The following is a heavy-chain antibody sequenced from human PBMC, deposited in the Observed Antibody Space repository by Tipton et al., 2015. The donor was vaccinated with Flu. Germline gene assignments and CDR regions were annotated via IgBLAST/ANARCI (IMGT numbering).Heavy chain of an antibody. J-gene: IGHJ6*02. CDR3: ARDQGFGDGLTYDYYAMDV. CDR2: TYYSGSA. Sequence: TLSLTCTVSGGSISSGGYFWSWIRQHPGKGLEWIGYTYYSGSAFYNPSLKSRGDISVDTSKNQFSVRLSSVTAADTAIYYCARDQGFGDGLTYDYYAMDVWGQGTTVTVSS. V-gene: IGHV4-31*03. CDR1: GGSISSGGYF. D-gene: IGHD3-10*01.